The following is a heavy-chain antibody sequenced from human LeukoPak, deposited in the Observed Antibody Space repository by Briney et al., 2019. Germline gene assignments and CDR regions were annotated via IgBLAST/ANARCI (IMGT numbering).Heavy chain of an antibody. CDR2: IYTSGST. Sequence: PSETLSLTCTVSGGSISSGSYYWSWIRQPAGKGLEWIGRIYTSGSTNYNPSLKSRVTISVDTSKNQFSLKLSSVTAADTAVYYCARVPGAIPNWFDPWGQGTLVTVSS. CDR1: GGSISSGSYY. J-gene: IGHJ5*02. D-gene: IGHD2-2*02. V-gene: IGHV4-61*02. CDR3: ARVPGAIPNWFDP.